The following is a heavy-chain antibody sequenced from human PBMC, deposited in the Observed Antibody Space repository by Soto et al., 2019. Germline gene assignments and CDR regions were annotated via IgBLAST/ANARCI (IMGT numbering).Heavy chain of an antibody. CDR1: GFTFSSYS. D-gene: IGHD3-10*01. CDR2: ISSSSSYI. J-gene: IGHJ6*02. V-gene: IGHV3-21*01. Sequence: GGSLRLSCAASGFTFSSYSMNWVRQAPGKGLEWVSSISSSSSYIYYADSVKGRFTISRDNAKNSLYLQMNSLRAEDTAVYYCARDTLLWFGELLSFRYYYGMDLWGPATTVTVSS. CDR3: ARDTLLWFGELLSFRYYYGMDL.